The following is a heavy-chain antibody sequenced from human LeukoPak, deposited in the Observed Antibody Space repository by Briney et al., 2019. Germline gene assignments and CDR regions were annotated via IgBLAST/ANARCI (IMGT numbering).Heavy chain of an antibody. J-gene: IGHJ4*02. D-gene: IGHD3-22*01. CDR2: IYHSGST. CDR1: GVSITSYY. Sequence: SETLSLTCTVSGVSITSYYWSWIRQPPRKGLEWIGSIYHSGSTNDNPSLKSRVTTSVDTSKNQFSLKLSSVTAADTAVYYCARRGYYYVSSHYYYFDYWGQGTLVTVSS. CDR3: ARRGYYYVSSHYYYFDY. V-gene: IGHV4-59*08.